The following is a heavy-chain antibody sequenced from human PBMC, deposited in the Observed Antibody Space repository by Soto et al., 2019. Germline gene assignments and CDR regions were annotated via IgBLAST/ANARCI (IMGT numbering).Heavy chain of an antibody. J-gene: IGHJ6*02. V-gene: IGHV3-48*02. CDR2: ISRSSTGI. D-gene: IGHD3-10*01. Sequence: EVQLVESGGGLVQPGGSLRLSCAASGFTFSLYSMSWVSQAPGKGLEWVSYISRSSTGIHYADSVKGRFTISGDDATNSMHLQMISLRDGDTAVYYCARAVTWGLYVWGQGTTVSISS. CDR3: ARAVTWGLYV. CDR1: GFTFSLYS.